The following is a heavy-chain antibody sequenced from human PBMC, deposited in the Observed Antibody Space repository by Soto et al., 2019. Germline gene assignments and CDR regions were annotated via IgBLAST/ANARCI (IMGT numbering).Heavy chain of an antibody. CDR3: ARDRESESYYLLTYDAFNV. CDR1: GCTCSSYG. CDR2: IYFDGSNK. J-gene: IGHJ3*01. V-gene: IGHV3-33*08. Sequence: GGSLRLSCADSGCTCSSYGMHWVRRAPGKGLEWVALIYFDGSNKYYADSVKDRFTISRDNSKNTLYLQMNSLRVEDTAVYYCARDRESESYYLLTYDAFNVWGQGTMVTVSS. D-gene: IGHD1-26*01.